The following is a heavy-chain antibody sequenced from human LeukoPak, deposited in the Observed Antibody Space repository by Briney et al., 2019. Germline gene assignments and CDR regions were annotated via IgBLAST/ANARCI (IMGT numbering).Heavy chain of an antibody. J-gene: IGHJ4*02. CDR1: GYTFTSYG. V-gene: IGHV1-18*01. CDR2: ISAYNGNA. D-gene: IGHD3-16*02. CDR3: ATAPLYVWGSYR. Sequence: ASVKVSCKASGYTFTSYGISWVRQAPGQGLEWMGWISAYNGNANYAQKFQGRVTMTEDTSTDTAYMELSSLRSEDTAVYYCATAPLYVWGSYRWGQGTLVTVSS.